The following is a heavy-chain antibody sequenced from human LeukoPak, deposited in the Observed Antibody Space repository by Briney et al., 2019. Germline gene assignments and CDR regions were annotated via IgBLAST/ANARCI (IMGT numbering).Heavy chain of an antibody. CDR2: IYYSGST. V-gene: IGHV4-39*01. CDR1: GGSISSSSYY. CDR3: ARLSAPRYYYDSSGYYNIDY. J-gene: IGHJ4*02. Sequence: SETLSLTCTVSGGSISSSSYYWGWIRQPPGKGLEWIGSIYYSGSTYYNPSLKSRVTISVDTSKNQFSLKLSSVTAADTAVYYCARLSAPRYYYDSSGYYNIDYWGQGTLDTVSS. D-gene: IGHD3-22*01.